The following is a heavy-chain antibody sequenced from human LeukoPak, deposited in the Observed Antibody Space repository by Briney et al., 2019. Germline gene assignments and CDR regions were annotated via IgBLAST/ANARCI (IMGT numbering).Heavy chain of an antibody. D-gene: IGHD3-10*01. V-gene: IGHV3-23*01. J-gene: IGHJ5*02. CDR3: ANMVRGVIPHAA. CDR2: ISGSGGST. CDR1: GFTFISHA. Sequence: PGGSLRLSCAASGFTFISHAMSWVRQAPGKGLEWVSAISGSGGSTYYADSVKGRFTISRDNSKNTLYLQMNSLRAEDTAVYYCANMVRGVIPHAAWGQGTLVTVSS.